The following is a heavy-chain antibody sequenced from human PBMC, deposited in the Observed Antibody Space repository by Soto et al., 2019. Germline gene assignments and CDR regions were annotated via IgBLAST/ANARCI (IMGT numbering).Heavy chain of an antibody. CDR1: GFIFSSYW. CDR2: IKQDGSEK. J-gene: IGHJ3*02. V-gene: IGHV3-7*01. CDR3: ARGFNSALDI. Sequence: GGSLRLSCAATGFIFSSYWMSWVRQAPGKGLEWVANIKQDGSEKYYVDSAKGRFTISRDNAKNSLHLQINSLRAEDTAVYYCARGFNSALDIWGQGIMVTVSS.